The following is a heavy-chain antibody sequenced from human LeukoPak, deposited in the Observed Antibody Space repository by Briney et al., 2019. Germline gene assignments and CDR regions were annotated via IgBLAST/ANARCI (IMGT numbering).Heavy chain of an antibody. CDR3: ARGSRDFWSGYTVDY. Sequence: PSETLSLTCTVSGGSISSSSCYWGWIRQPPGKGLEWIGSIYYSGSTYYNPSLKSRVTISVDTSKNQFSLKLSSVTAADTAVYYCARGSRDFWSGYTVDYWGQGTLVTVSS. D-gene: IGHD3-3*01. CDR2: IYYSGST. V-gene: IGHV4-39*01. J-gene: IGHJ4*02. CDR1: GGSISSSSCY.